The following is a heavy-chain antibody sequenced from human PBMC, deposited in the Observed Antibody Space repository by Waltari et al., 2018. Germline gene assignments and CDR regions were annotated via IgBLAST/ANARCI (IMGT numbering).Heavy chain of an antibody. Sequence: EVQLVESGGGLVQPGGSLRLSCAASGFTFSSYEMSWVSQAPGKGLEWVSYISSSGSTIYYADSVKGRFTISRDNAKNSLYLQMNSLRDEDTAVYYCANRPTGKAYWGQGTLVTVSS. CDR2: ISSSGSTI. J-gene: IGHJ4*02. D-gene: IGHD1-1*01. CDR1: GFTFSSYE. V-gene: IGHV3-48*03. CDR3: ANRPTGKAY.